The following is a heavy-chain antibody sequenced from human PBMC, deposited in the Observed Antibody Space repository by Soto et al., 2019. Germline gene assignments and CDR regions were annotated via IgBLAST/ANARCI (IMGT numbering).Heavy chain of an antibody. CDR2: IYYSGST. CDR1: GGSISSGDYY. CDR3: DRGNRTTVVTWGCDWFDP. V-gene: IGHV4-30-4*01. J-gene: IGHJ5*02. Sequence: QVQLQESGPGLVKPSQTLSLTCTVSGGSISSGDYYWSWIRQPPGKGLEWIGYIYYSGSTYYNPSLKSRVTISVDTSKNQFSLKLSSVTAADTAVYYCDRGNRTTVVTWGCDWFDPWGQGTLVTVS. D-gene: IGHD4-17*01.